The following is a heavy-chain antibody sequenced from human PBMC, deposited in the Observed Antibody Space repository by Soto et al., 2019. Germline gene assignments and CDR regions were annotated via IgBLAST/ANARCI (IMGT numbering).Heavy chain of an antibody. CDR3: ARDLGATPRLTGTTAYYYYYGMDV. CDR2: IYTSGST. D-gene: IGHD1-7*01. J-gene: IGHJ6*02. Sequence: PSETLSLTCTVSGGSISGYYWSWIRQPAGKGLEWIGRIYTSGSTNYNPSLKSRVTMSVDTSKNQFSLKLSSVTAADTAVYYCARDLGATPRLTGTTAYYYYYGMDVRGQGTTVTVSS. V-gene: IGHV4-4*07. CDR1: GGSISGYY.